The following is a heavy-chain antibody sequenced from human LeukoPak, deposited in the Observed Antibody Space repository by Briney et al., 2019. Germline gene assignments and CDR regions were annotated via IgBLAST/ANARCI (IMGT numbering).Heavy chain of an antibody. Sequence: PGGSLRLSCAASGFTFSSYSMNWARQAPGKGLEWISDISSSSSSINYADSVKGRFTISRDNAKNSLYLQMNSLRDEDTAVYYCARGPYGSGSHYYDYWGQGTLVTVSS. CDR3: ARGPYGSGSHYYDY. D-gene: IGHD3-10*01. CDR1: GFTFSSYS. CDR2: ISSSSSSI. V-gene: IGHV3-48*02. J-gene: IGHJ4*02.